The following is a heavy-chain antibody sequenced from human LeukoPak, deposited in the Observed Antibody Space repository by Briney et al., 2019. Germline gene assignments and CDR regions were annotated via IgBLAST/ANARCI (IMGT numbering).Heavy chain of an antibody. CDR2: INHSGST. V-gene: IGHV4-34*01. CDR3: ARGERGYSSSLYDY. D-gene: IGHD6-13*01. CDR1: GGCFSGYY. Sequence: SETLSLTCAVSGGCFSGYYWSWSRQPPGKGLEWIGEINHSGSTNYNPSLKSRVTISVDTSKNQFSLKLSSVTAADTAVYYCARGERGYSSSLYDYWGQGTLVTVSS. J-gene: IGHJ4*02.